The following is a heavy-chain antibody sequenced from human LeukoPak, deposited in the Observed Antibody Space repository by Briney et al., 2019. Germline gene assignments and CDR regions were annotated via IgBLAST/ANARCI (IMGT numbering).Heavy chain of an antibody. CDR2: NSSSSSYT. CDR3: ARQASSSWSVYGGDAFDI. Sequence: PGGSLRLSCAASGFTFSDYYMSWIRQAPGKGLEWVSYNSSSSSYTNYADSVKGRFTISRDNAKNSLYLQMNSLRAEDTAVYYCARQASSSWSVYGGDAFDIWGQGTMVTVSS. D-gene: IGHD6-13*01. V-gene: IGHV3-11*03. J-gene: IGHJ3*02. CDR1: GFTFSDYY.